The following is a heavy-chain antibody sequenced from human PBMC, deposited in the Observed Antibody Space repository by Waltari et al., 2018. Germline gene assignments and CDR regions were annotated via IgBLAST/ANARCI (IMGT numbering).Heavy chain of an antibody. Sequence: QVQLQESGPGLVKPSQTLSLTCTVSGGSISSGSYYWSWIRQPAGKGLEWIGRIYTSGSTNYNPSLKSRVTISVDTSKNQFSLKLSSVTAADTAVYYCARDGRKFSMHWYFDLWGRGTLVTVSS. V-gene: IGHV4-61*02. D-gene: IGHD1-1*01. J-gene: IGHJ2*01. CDR3: ARDGRKFSMHWYFDL. CDR1: GGSISSGSYY. CDR2: IYTSGST.